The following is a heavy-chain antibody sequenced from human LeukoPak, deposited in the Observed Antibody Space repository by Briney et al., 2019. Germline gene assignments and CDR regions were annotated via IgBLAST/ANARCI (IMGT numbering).Heavy chain of an antibody. Sequence: GGSLRLSCAASGFTFSSYAMSWVRQAPGKGLEWVSVISGSGGSTYYADSVKGRFTISRDNSKNTLYLQMNSLRAEDTAVYYCAKHARYLAAAGQGYFQHWGQGTLVTVSS. J-gene: IGHJ1*01. CDR3: AKHARYLAAAGQGYFQH. CDR1: GFTFSSYA. V-gene: IGHV3-23*01. D-gene: IGHD6-13*01. CDR2: ISGSGGST.